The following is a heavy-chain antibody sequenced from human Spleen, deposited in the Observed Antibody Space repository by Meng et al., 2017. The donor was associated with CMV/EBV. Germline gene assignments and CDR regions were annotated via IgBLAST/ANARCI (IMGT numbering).Heavy chain of an antibody. Sequence: GGSLRLSCAASGFTFSSYSMNWVRQAPGKGLEWVSYISSSSSTIYYADSVKGRFTISRDNAKNSLYLQMNSLRAEDTAVYYCAREGYCGGDCFEVYYYYCYGMDVWGQGTTVTVSS. CDR1: GFTFSSYS. CDR2: ISSSSSTI. J-gene: IGHJ6*02. CDR3: AREGYCGGDCFEVYYYYCYGMDV. V-gene: IGHV3-48*04. D-gene: IGHD2-21*01.